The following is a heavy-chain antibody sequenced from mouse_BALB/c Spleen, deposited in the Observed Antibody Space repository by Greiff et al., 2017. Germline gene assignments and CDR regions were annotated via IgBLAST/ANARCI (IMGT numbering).Heavy chain of an antibody. Sequence: EVMLVESGGGLVQPGGSLKLSCAASGFTFSSYTMSWVRQTPEKRLEWVAYISNGGGSTYYPDTVKGRFTISRDNAKNTLYLQMSSLKSEDTAMYYCARHVKTTVVARAMDYWGQGTSVTVSS. CDR3: ARHVKTTVVARAMDY. CDR1: GFTFSSYT. D-gene: IGHD1-1*01. J-gene: IGHJ4*01. V-gene: IGHV5-12-2*01. CDR2: ISNGGGST.